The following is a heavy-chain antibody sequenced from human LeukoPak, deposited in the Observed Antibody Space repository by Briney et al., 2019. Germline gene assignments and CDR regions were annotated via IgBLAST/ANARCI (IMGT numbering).Heavy chain of an antibody. Sequence: GGSLRLSCAASGFTFSTYAMGWVRQAPGKGLEWVSSIKGGGGDPFYADSVKGRFTISRDNSKSTLFLQLNSLRADNTAVYYCAKGGHDFNPFYWWGQGTLVTVSS. CDR2: IKGGGGDP. CDR1: GFTFSTYA. V-gene: IGHV3-23*01. CDR3: AKGGHDFNPFYW. J-gene: IGHJ4*02. D-gene: IGHD2-21*02.